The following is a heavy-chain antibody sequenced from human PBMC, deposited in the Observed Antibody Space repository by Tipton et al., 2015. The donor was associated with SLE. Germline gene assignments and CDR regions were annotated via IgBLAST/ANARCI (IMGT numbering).Heavy chain of an antibody. J-gene: IGHJ1*01. CDR3: ATSYRDYVEYFQH. CDR2: MNPNSGNT. CDR1: GYTFTGHY. V-gene: IGHV1-8*02. D-gene: IGHD4-17*01. Sequence: QSGAEVKKPGASVKVSCKASGYTFTGHYMHWVRQAPGQGLEWMGWMNPNSGNTGYAQKFQGRVTMTRNTSISTAYMELSSLRSEVTAVYYCATSYRDYVEYFQHWGQGTLVPVSS.